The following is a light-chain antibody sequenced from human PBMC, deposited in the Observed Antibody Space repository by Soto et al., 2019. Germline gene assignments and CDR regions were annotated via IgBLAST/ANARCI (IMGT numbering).Light chain of an antibody. J-gene: IGKJ1*01. Sequence: DIQMTQPPTTRSSSFGDRVTITCRASQSISSWLAWYQQKPGEAPKLLIYDASSFESGVPSRFSGSGSGTEFTLTISSLQPDDFATYYCQQSRTFGQGTKVDIK. CDR1: QSISSW. CDR2: DAS. V-gene: IGKV1-5*01. CDR3: QQSRT.